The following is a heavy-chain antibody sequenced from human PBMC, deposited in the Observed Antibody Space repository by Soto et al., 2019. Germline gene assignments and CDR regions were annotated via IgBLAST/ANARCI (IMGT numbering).Heavy chain of an antibody. CDR3: ARGGLEYSSSRYYYYYGMDV. Sequence: EVQLVESGGGLVQPGGSLRLSCAASGFTFSSYWMHWVRQAPGKGLVWVSRINSDGSSTSYADSVKGRFTISRDNAKNTLYLQMNSLRAEDTAVYYCARGGLEYSSSRYYYYYGMDVWGQGTTVTVSS. D-gene: IGHD6-6*01. CDR2: INSDGSST. V-gene: IGHV3-74*01. CDR1: GFTFSSYW. J-gene: IGHJ6*02.